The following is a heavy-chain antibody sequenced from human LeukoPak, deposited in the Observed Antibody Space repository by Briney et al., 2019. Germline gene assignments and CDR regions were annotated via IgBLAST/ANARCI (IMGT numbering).Heavy chain of an antibody. CDR3: APLPYYYGSGSYPPH. Sequence: GGSLRLSCAASGFTFSSYEMNWVRQAPGKGLEWVSYISSSGSTIYYADSVKGRFTISRDNAKNSLYLQMNSLRAEDTAVYYCAPLPYYYGSGSYPPHWGQGTLVTVSS. D-gene: IGHD3-10*01. CDR1: GFTFSSYE. V-gene: IGHV3-48*03. CDR2: ISSSGSTI. J-gene: IGHJ4*02.